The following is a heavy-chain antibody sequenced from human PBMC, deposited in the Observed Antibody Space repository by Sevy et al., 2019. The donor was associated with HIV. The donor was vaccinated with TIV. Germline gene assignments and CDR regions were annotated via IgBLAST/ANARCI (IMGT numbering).Heavy chain of an antibody. CDR2: LSFGCGEI. V-gene: IGHV3-23*01. CDR3: AREGCTKPHDY. D-gene: IGHD2-8*01. CDR1: GFTFSKYS. Sequence: GGSLRLSCAASGFTFSKYSMSWVRQPPGKGLEWVSTLSFGCGEINYADSVKGRFTISGENSKSSGYLQMNNLRPEDTAVYYCAREGCTKPHDYWGQGTLVTVSS. J-gene: IGHJ4*02.